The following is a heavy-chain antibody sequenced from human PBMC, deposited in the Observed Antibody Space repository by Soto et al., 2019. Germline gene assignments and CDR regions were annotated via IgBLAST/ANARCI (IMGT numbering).Heavy chain of an antibody. CDR1: GGTFSSYA. J-gene: IGHJ4*02. V-gene: IGHV1-69*12. CDR2: IIPICGTA. CDR3: ARDGYYYDSSGYYYYFDY. D-gene: IGHD3-22*01. Sequence: QVQLVQSGAEVKKPGSSVKVSCKASGGTFSSYAISWVRQAPGQGLEWMGGIIPICGTANYAQKLQGRVTITEDESTSTAYMELSSLRSEDTAVYYCARDGYYYDSSGYYYYFDYWGQGTLVTVSS.